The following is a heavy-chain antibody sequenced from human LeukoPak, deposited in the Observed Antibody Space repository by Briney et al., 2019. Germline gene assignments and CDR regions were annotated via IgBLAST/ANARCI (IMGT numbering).Heavy chain of an antibody. CDR2: THSGGST. J-gene: IGHJ4*02. D-gene: IGHD3-10*01. CDR3: ARSYYGSGSYSRLDY. V-gene: IGHV3-53*01. Sequence: GGSLRLSCAASGFIVSSNDVTWVHQAPRKGLEWVSVTHSGGSTDYADSVKGRFTISRDNSKNTLYLQMNSLRAEDTALYYCARSYYGSGSYSRLDYWGQGTLVTVSS. CDR1: GFIVSSND.